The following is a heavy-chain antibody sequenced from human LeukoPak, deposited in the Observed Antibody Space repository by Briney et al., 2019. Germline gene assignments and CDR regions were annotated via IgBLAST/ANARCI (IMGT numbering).Heavy chain of an antibody. V-gene: IGHV1-69*13. CDR2: IIPIFGTA. CDR1: GGTFSSYA. D-gene: IGHD6-19*01. CDR3: ARGTSGWYNWFDP. Sequence: SVTVSCTASGGTFSSYAISWVRQAPGQGLEWMGGIIPIFGTANYAQKFQGRVTITADESTSTAYMELSSLRSEDTAVYYCARGTSGWYNWFDPWGQGTLVTVSS. J-gene: IGHJ5*02.